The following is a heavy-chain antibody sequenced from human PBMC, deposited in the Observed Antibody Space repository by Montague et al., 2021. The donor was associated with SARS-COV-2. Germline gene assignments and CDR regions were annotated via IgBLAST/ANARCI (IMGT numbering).Heavy chain of an antibody. Sequence: CDISGDSVSSNSAAWNWIRQSPSRGLEWLGRTYYRSKWYNEYAVSVNSRININPDTSKNQFSLQVNSVAPEDTAVYYCARGSDRDYFYGMDVWGQGTTVTVSS. J-gene: IGHJ6*02. CDR1: GDSVSSNSAA. CDR3: ARGSDRDYFYGMDV. CDR2: TYYRSKWYN. V-gene: IGHV6-1*01.